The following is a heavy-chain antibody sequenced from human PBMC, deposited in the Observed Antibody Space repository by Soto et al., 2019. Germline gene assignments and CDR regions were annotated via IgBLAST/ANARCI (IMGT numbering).Heavy chain of an antibody. D-gene: IGHD2-15*01. CDR3: ARGGAGYCSGGSCYLGDY. V-gene: IGHV1-69*06. J-gene: IGHJ4*02. Sequence: QVQLVQSGAEVKKPGSSVKVSCKASGGTFSSYAISWVRQAPGQGLEWMGGIIPIFGTANYAQKFQGRVTITADKSTSTAYMELSSLRSEDTAVYYCARGGAGYCSGGSCYLGDYWGQGTLVTVSS. CDR1: GGTFSSYA. CDR2: IIPIFGTA.